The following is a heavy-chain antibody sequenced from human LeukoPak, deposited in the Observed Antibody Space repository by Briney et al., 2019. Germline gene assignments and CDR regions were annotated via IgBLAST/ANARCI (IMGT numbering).Heavy chain of an antibody. V-gene: IGHV5-10-1*01. J-gene: IGHJ4*02. CDR1: GXSFTSYW. CDR3: ARQQRPGATILDY. D-gene: IGHD1-26*01. Sequence: GESLKISCKGSGXSFTSYWSSWVRQMPGKGLEWMGRIDPSDSYTNYSPSFQGHVTISADKSISTAYLQWSSLKASDTAMYYCARQQRPGATILDYWGQGTLVTVSS. CDR2: IDPSDSYT.